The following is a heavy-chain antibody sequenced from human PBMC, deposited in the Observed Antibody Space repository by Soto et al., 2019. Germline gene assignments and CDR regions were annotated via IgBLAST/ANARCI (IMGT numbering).Heavy chain of an antibody. CDR3: ATVGGGLDV. D-gene: IGHD2-15*01. J-gene: IGHJ3*01. V-gene: IGHV1-18*01. Sequence: QVQLVQSGAEVKRPGATVKVSCKASGSSVTTYDINWVRQAPGQGLEWMGCISGYSGNAHYSQKLQDRVTMTTDTSTTTAYMELRSLRSDDTALYYCATVGGGLDVWGQGTMVTVSS. CDR2: ISGYSGNA. CDR1: GSSVTTYD.